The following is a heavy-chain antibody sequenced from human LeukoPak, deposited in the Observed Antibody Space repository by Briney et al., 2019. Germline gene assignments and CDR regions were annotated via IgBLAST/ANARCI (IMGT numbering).Heavy chain of an antibody. J-gene: IGHJ4*02. Sequence: KPSETLSLTCTVSGGSISSYYWSRIRQPPGKGLEWIGYIYYSGSTNYNPSLKSRVTISVDTSKNQFSLKLSSVTAADTAVYYCASGRFKASSGYYLHWGQGTLVTVSS. CDR2: IYYSGST. CDR1: GGSISSYY. D-gene: IGHD3-22*01. CDR3: ASGRFKASSGYYLH. V-gene: IGHV4-59*01.